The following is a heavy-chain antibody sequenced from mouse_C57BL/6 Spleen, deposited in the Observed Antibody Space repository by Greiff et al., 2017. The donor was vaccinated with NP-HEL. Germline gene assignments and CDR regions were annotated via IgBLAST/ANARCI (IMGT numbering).Heavy chain of an antibody. CDR2: ISSCGSYT. Sequence: EVQLEESGGDLVKPGGSLKLSCAASGFTFSSYGMSWVRQTPDERLEWVATISSCGSYTYYPDSVKGRFTISRDTAKNTLYLQMSSLKSEDTAMYYCARRFITAVVAHFDYWGQGTTLTVSS. V-gene: IGHV5-6*02. D-gene: IGHD1-1*01. CDR3: ARRFITAVVAHFDY. CDR1: GFTFSSYG. J-gene: IGHJ2*01.